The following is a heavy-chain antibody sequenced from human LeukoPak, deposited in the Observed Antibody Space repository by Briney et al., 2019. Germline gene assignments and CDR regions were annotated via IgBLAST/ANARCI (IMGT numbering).Heavy chain of an antibody. CDR1: GFTFSSYS. V-gene: IGHV3-21*01. J-gene: IGHJ3*02. CDR3: ARDLTTVTTSLAFDI. CDR2: ISSSSSYI. Sequence: PGGSLRLSCAASGFTFSSYSMNWVRQAPGKGLEWVSSISSSSSYIYYADSVKGRFTISRDNAKNSLYLQMNSLRAEDTAVYYCARDLTTVTTSLAFDIWGQGTMVTVSS. D-gene: IGHD4-17*01.